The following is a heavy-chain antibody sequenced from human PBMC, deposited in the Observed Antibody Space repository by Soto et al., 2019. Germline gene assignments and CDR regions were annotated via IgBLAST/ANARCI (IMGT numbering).Heavy chain of an antibody. D-gene: IGHD6-19*01. V-gene: IGHV4-34*01. Sequence: SETLSLTCAVYGGSFSGYYWSWIRQPPGKGLEWIGEINHSGSTNYNPSLKSRVTISVDTSKNQFSLKLSSVTAADTAVYYCARGGIAVYYYYYGMDVWGQGTTVTVSS. J-gene: IGHJ6*02. CDR3: ARGGIAVYYYYYGMDV. CDR2: INHSGST. CDR1: GGSFSGYY.